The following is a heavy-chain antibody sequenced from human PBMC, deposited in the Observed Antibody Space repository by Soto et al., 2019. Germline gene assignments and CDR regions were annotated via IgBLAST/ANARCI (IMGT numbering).Heavy chain of an antibody. V-gene: IGHV2-5*02. D-gene: IGHD2-21*02. CDR3: VQSRCGGDCLQSYSSHSYYGLDV. CDR2: IYWDDDK. CDR1: GLSLSTTGVG. Sequence: QITLKESGPTLVKPTQTLTLTCTFSGLSLSTTGVGVGWIRQPPGKALEWLALIYWDDDKRYSPSLKSRLTITKDTSKNQXDLXMXNMDPVDTATYYCVQSRCGGDCLQSYSSHSYYGLDVWGQGTTVTVSS. J-gene: IGHJ6*02.